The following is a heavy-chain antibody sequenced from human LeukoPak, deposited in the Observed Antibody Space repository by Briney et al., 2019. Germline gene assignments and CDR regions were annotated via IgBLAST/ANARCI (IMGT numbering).Heavy chain of an antibody. CDR1: GFTFSSYA. V-gene: IGHV3-9*01. D-gene: IGHD6-6*01. CDR2: ISWNSGRI. CDR3: AKGRQYSSSTELDY. J-gene: IGHJ4*02. Sequence: GGSLRLSCAASGFTFSSYAMYWVRQAPGKGLEWVSGISWNSGRIGYADSVKGRFTISRDNAKNSLYLQMNSLRVEDTALYYCAKGRQYSSSTELDYWGQGTLVTVSS.